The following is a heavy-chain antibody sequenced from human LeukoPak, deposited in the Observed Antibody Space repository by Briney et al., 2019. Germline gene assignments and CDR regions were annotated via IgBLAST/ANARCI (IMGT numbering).Heavy chain of an antibody. CDR1: GFTFRSYA. CDR2: ISGTGDSP. V-gene: IGHV3-23*01. Sequence: PGGSLRLSCAASGFTFRSYAKNWVRQAPGKGLEWVSAISGTGDSPHYADSVKGRFTISRDNSKNTLYLQMNSLRAEDTAFYYCAKDIGWFDPWGQGTLVTVSS. CDR3: AKDIGWFDP. J-gene: IGHJ5*02.